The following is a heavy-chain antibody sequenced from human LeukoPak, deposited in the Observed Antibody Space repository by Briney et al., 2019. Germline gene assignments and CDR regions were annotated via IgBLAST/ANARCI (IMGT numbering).Heavy chain of an antibody. D-gene: IGHD2-21*02. CDR3: ARDRRPHIVVVTAIFRDYYYGMDV. CDR1: GFTVSSNY. V-gene: IGHV3-7*01. CDR2: IKQDGSEK. J-gene: IGHJ6*02. Sequence: GGSLRLSCAASGFTVSSNYMSWVRQAPGKGLEWVANIKQDGSEKYYVDSVKGRFTISRDNAKNSLYLQMNSLRAEDTAVYYCARDRRPHIVVVTAIFRDYYYGMDVWGQGTTVTVSS.